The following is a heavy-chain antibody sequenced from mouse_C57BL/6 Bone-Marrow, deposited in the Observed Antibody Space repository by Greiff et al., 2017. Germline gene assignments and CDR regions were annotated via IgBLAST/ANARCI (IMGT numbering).Heavy chain of an antibody. Sequence: VQLQQSGPELVRPGASVKISCKAPGYTFTSHWMQWVRQRPGQGLEWIGEIFPGSGSTYYNEKFKGKATLTVDTSSSTAYMQLSSLPSEDSAVYFGARLGWLLPYYFDYWGQGTTLTVSS. CDR3: ARLGWLLPYYFDY. J-gene: IGHJ2*01. CDR2: IFPGSGST. D-gene: IGHD2-3*01. V-gene: IGHV1-56*01. CDR1: GYTFTSHW.